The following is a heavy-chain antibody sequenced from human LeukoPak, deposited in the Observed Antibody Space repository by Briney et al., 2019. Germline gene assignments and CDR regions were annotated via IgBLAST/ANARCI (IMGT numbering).Heavy chain of an antibody. J-gene: IGHJ6*04. D-gene: IGHD6-13*01. CDR2: INEDGGER. Sequence: GGSLRLSCAASGFTLSRYWMSWVRQAPGKGLEWVANINEDGGERHYVDTVKGRFTISRDNSKNTLYLQMNSLRAEDTAVYYCAKAYGYSSSWTSNYYFYGLDVWGKGTTVTVSS. CDR3: AKAYGYSSSWTSNYYFYGLDV. V-gene: IGHV3-7*03. CDR1: GFTLSRYW.